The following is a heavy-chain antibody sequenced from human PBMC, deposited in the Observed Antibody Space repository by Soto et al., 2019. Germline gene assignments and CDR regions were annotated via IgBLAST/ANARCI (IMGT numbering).Heavy chain of an antibody. D-gene: IGHD3-16*01. CDR3: AREGENYYYGMDV. J-gene: IGHJ6*02. V-gene: IGHV4-30-4*01. CDR1: GGSISSGDYY. Sequence: QVQLQESGPGLVKPSQTLSLTCTVSGGSISSGDYYWSWIRQPPGKGLEWIGYIYYSGSTYYNPSLKSRVXXSXDXXKNQFSLKLSSVTAADTAVYYCAREGENYYYGMDVWGQGTTVTVSS. CDR2: IYYSGST.